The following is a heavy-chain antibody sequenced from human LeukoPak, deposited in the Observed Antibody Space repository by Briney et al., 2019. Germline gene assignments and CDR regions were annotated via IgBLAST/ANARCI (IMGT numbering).Heavy chain of an antibody. CDR3: ARYDSSGWSYYYYYMDV. V-gene: IGHV3-23*01. D-gene: IGHD6-19*01. Sequence: GGSLRLSCAASGFTFSTYAMTWVRQTPGKGLEWVAAISSSAGSTYYADNVKGRFTISRDNSKNTLYLQMNSLRAEDTAVYYCARYDSSGWSYYYYYMDVWGKGTTVTVSS. CDR1: GFTFSTYA. J-gene: IGHJ6*03. CDR2: ISSSAGST.